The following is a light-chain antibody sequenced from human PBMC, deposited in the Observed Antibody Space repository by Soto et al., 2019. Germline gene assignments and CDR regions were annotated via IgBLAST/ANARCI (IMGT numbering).Light chain of an antibody. Sequence: DIQMTQSPSPLSGSVGDRFTITCRASQTISSWLAWYQQKPRKXPKXXIYKASTLKSGVPSRFSGSGSGTAVTITISSLQPDDGETYDGQHYNRYSEAFGQGTKVEIK. CDR1: QTISSW. CDR2: KAS. J-gene: IGKJ1*01. V-gene: IGKV1-5*03. CDR3: QHYNRYSEA.